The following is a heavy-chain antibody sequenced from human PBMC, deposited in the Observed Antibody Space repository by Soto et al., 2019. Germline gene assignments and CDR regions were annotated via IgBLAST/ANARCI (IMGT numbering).Heavy chain of an antibody. CDR1: GFTFSSYA. D-gene: IGHD3-3*01. Sequence: PGGSLRLSCAASGFTFSSYAMHWVRQAPGKGLEWVAVISYDGSNKYYADSVKGRFTISRDNSKNTLYLQMNSLRAEDTAVYYCARDDYDFWSGYSRIYYYYYGMDVWGQGTTVTVSS. CDR2: ISYDGSNK. CDR3: ARDDYDFWSGYSRIYYYYYGMDV. J-gene: IGHJ6*02. V-gene: IGHV3-30-3*01.